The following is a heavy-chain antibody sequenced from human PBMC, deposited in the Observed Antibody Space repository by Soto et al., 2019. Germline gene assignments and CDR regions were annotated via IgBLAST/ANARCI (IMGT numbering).Heavy chain of an antibody. CDR1: GGSISSGGYY. CDR3: ARDWGRDGCFDY. CDR2: IYYSGST. J-gene: IGHJ4*02. D-gene: IGHD3-16*01. Sequence: QVQLQESGPGLVKPSQTLSLTCTVSGGSISSGGYYWSWIRQHPGKGLEWIGDIYYSGSTYYNPSLKSRVXXXVXXSKNQFSLKLSSVTAADTAVYYCARDWGRDGCFDYWGQGTLVTVSS. V-gene: IGHV4-31*03.